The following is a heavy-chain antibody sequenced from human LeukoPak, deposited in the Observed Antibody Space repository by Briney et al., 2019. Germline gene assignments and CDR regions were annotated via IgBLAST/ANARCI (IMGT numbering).Heavy chain of an antibody. CDR3: ARDHHGIHSAFDV. D-gene: IGHD1-14*01. J-gene: IGHJ3*01. CDR1: GFTFSTYS. Sequence: PGGSLRLSCAASGFTFSTYSMHWVRQAPGKGLEWVAVISSDGSITAYGDSVKGRFTISRDNAKNTLYLQMSSLRAEDTAVYYCARDHHGIHSAFDVWVQGTMVTVS. CDR2: ISSDGSIT. V-gene: IGHV3-30-3*01.